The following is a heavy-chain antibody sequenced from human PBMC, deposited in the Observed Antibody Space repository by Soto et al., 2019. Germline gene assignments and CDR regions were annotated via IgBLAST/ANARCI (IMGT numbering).Heavy chain of an antibody. V-gene: IGHV4-31*03. J-gene: IGHJ6*02. CDR3: ARDPGYSSDSRSGMDV. Sequence: SETLSLTCTVSGGSIGSGGYYWSWISQHPGKGLEWIGYIYYSGSTYYNPSLKSRVTISVDTSKNQFSLKLSSVTAADTAVYYCARDPGYSSDSRSGMDVWGQGTTVTVSS. D-gene: IGHD6-19*01. CDR2: IYYSGST. CDR1: GGSIGSGGYY.